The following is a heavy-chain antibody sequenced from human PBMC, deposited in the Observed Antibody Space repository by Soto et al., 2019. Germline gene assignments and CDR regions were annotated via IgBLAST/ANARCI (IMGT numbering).Heavy chain of an antibody. Sequence: EVQLVESGGGLVQPGGSLRLSCAASGFTVSSNYMSWVRQAPGKGLEWVSVIYSGGSTYYADSVKGRFTTSRDNSKNTLYLQVDSLRAEDTAVYYCARDQGSGSDLFDYWGQGTLVAVSS. V-gene: IGHV3-66*01. CDR2: IYSGGST. CDR3: ARDQGSGSDLFDY. J-gene: IGHJ4*02. D-gene: IGHD1-26*01. CDR1: GFTVSSNY.